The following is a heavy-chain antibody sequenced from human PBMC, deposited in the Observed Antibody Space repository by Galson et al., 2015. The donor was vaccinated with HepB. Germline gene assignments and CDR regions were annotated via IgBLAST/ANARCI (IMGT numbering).Heavy chain of an antibody. V-gene: IGHV1-46*02. Sequence: SVKVSCKASGYTFNNHHMHWVRQAPGQGLEWMGIINPSGGGTTYTQKFQGRVTMTSDTSTSTVYMELSSLRADDTAVYYCTRAFTAGIPAPTDFWGQGTQVIVSS. J-gene: IGHJ4*02. CDR1: GYTFNNHH. D-gene: IGHD1-14*01. CDR2: INPSGGGT. CDR3: TRAFTAGIPAPTDF.